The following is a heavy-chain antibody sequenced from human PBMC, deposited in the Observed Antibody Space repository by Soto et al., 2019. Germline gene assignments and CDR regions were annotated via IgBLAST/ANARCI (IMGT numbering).Heavy chain of an antibody. CDR1: GGTFSSYA. D-gene: IGHD2-15*01. J-gene: IGHJ6*02. Sequence: SVKVSCKASGGTFSSYAISWVRQAPGQGLEWMGGIIPIFGTANYAQKFQGRVTITADESTSTAYMELSSLRSEDTAVYYCARVVVAASYYYYGMDVWGQGTTVTVSS. CDR3: ARVVVAASYYYYGMDV. CDR2: IIPIFGTA. V-gene: IGHV1-69*13.